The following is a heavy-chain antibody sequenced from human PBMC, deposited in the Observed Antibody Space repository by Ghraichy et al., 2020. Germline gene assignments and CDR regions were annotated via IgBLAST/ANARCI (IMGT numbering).Heavy chain of an antibody. J-gene: IGHJ6*02. CDR2: TYYTGST. CDR3: ARGASVKYYGMDV. D-gene: IGHD3-16*01. Sequence: SETLSLTCTVSGDSLSSDYWSWIRQPPGKGLECIGYTYYTGSTHYNPSLKSRITISVDRSKNQISLRLRSVTAADTGVYYCARGASVKYYGMDVWGQGTTVAVSS. CDR1: GDSLSSDY. V-gene: IGHV4-59*01.